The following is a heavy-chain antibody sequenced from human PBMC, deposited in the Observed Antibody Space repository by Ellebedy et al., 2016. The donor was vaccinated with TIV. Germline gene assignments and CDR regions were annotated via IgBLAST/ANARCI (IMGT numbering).Heavy chain of an antibody. D-gene: IGHD4-17*01. CDR1: GFTFSSYS. J-gene: IGHJ4*02. V-gene: IGHV3-48*04. CDR2: IIGTGTTI. CDR3: ARRTYGDYPTPLDY. Sequence: PGGSLRLSCAASGFTFSSYSLNWVRQAPGKGLEWVSYIIGTGTTIYYADSVRGRLTIARANAKYSLYLQMNSLRAEDTAVYYCARRTYGDYPTPLDYWGQGTLVTVSS.